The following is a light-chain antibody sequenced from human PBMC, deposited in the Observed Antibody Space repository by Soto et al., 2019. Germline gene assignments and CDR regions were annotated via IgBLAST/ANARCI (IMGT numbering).Light chain of an antibody. CDR3: QQHNGWPLT. V-gene: IGKV3-15*01. CDR1: QTLNNY. Sequence: EIVMTQSPATLSVFPGETATLSCRASQTLNNYLAWYQQKPGQAPRLLIYGVSTRATGIPARFSGSVSGTEFTLAINNLRSEDAAVYYCQQHNGWPLTFGAGNKVEIK. J-gene: IGKJ4*01. CDR2: GVS.